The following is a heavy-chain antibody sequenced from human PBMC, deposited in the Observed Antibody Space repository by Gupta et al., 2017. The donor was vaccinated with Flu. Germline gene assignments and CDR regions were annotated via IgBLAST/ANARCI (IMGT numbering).Heavy chain of an antibody. CDR3: AKDADSYGNYYYYGMDV. CDR2: ISYDGSNK. J-gene: IGHJ6*02. D-gene: IGHD5-18*01. CDR1: GFTFSSYG. Sequence: QVQLVESGGGVVQPGRSLRLSCGASGFTFSSYGMHWVRQAPGKGLEWVAVISYDGSNKYYADSVKGRFTISRDNSKNTLYLQMNSLRAEDTAVYYCAKDADSYGNYYYYGMDVWGQGTTVTGSS. V-gene: IGHV3-30*18.